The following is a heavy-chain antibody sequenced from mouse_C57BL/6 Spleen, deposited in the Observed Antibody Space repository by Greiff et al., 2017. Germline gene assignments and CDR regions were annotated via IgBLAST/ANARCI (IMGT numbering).Heavy chain of an antibody. CDR2: IYPGSGST. CDR3: ARSSDGSSLAY. D-gene: IGHD1-1*01. Sequence: QVQLKQPGAELVKPGASVKMSCKASGYTFTSYWITWVKQRPGQGLEWIGDIYPGSGSTNYNEKFKSKATLTVDTSSSTAYMQLSSLTSEDSAVYYCARSSDGSSLAYWGQGTLVTVSA. J-gene: IGHJ3*01. V-gene: IGHV1-55*01. CDR1: GYTFTSYW.